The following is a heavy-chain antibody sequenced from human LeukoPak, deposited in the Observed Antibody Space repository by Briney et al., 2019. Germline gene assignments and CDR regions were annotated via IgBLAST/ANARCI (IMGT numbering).Heavy chain of an antibody. CDR3: ARTDFWSGYYDFDY. Sequence: SETLSLTCTVSGGSISSYYWSWIRQPPGKGLEWIGYIYYSGSTNYNPSLKSRVTISVDTSKNQFSLKLSSVTAADTAVYYCARTDFWSGYYDFDYWGRGTLVTVSS. D-gene: IGHD3-3*01. CDR2: IYYSGST. V-gene: IGHV4-59*01. J-gene: IGHJ4*02. CDR1: GGSISSYY.